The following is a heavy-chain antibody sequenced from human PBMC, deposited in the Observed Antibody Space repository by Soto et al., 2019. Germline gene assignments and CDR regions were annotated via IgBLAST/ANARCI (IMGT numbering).Heavy chain of an antibody. CDR2: ISSSSSTI. D-gene: IGHD2-21*02. V-gene: IGHV3-48*02. CDR1: GFTFSSYS. Sequence: GGSLRLSCAASGFTFSSYSMNWVRQAPGKGLEWVSYISSSSSTIYYADSVKGRFTISRDNAKNSLYLQMNSLRDEDMAVYYCARDSSVVVTAIDNWFDPWGQGTLVTVSS. J-gene: IGHJ5*02. CDR3: ARDSSVVVTAIDNWFDP.